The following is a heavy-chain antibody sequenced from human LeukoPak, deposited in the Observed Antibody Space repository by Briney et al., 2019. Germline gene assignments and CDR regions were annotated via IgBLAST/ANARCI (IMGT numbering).Heavy chain of an antibody. J-gene: IGHJ3*02. CDR2: ISGSGANT. Sequence: GGSLRLSCVASGFTFSSYAMTWVRQAPGEGLEWVSAISGSGANTYYADSVKGRFAASRDNSKDTLYLQVRSLRAEDTAVYYCARGRSGYGPFDAFDIWGHGTWVTVSS. CDR3: ARGRSGYGPFDAFDI. CDR1: GFTFSSYA. D-gene: IGHD3-22*01. V-gene: IGHV3-23*01.